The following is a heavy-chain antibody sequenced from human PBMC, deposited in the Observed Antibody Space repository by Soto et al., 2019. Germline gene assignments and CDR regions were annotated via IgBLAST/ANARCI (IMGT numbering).Heavy chain of an antibody. J-gene: IGHJ6*02. CDR2: IDSNGGT. CDR3: VRQGFGRLHGLVDV. D-gene: IGHD3-10*01. CDR1: DDSSNNYK. V-gene: IGHV4-59*08. Sequence: SETLSLTCTVSDDSSNNYKSSWIRQPPGRRLEWIGYIDSNGGTSYNPSLQSRVTISIDTSTKQFFLKLSSVTAADTAVYYCVRQGFGRLHGLVDVWGQGTTVTVSS.